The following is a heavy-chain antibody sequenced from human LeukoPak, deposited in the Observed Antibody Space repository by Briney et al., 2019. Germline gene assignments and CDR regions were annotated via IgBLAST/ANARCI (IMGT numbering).Heavy chain of an antibody. Sequence: ASLKVSCKASGYTFTSYDINWVRQATGQGLEWMGWMNPNSGNTDYAQKFQGRVTMTRNTSISTAYMELSSLRSEDTAVYYCARGIPNGYSSSWYQVENWFDPWGQGTLVTVSS. J-gene: IGHJ5*02. D-gene: IGHD6-13*01. CDR1: GYTFTSYD. V-gene: IGHV1-8*01. CDR2: MNPNSGNT. CDR3: ARGIPNGYSSSWYQVENWFDP.